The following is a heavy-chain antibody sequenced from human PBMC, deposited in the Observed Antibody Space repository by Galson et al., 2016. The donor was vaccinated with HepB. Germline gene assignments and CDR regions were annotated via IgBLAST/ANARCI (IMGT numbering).Heavy chain of an antibody. D-gene: IGHD6-19*01. V-gene: IGHV3-53*01. J-gene: IGHJ4*02. CDR3: ALGTGIGWYGAD. CDR2: IHTGGST. Sequence: SLRLSCAASGFTISNYVMSWVRQAPGKGLEWVSVIHTGGSTYYADSVKGRFTISRDNSKNTLYLQMNSLRAEDTAVYYCALGTGIGWYGADWGQGTLVTVSS. CDR1: GFTISNYV.